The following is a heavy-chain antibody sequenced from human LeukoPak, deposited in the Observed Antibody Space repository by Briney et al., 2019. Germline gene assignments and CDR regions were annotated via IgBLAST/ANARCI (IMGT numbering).Heavy chain of an antibody. V-gene: IGHV3-53*05. CDR2: IYSGGST. J-gene: IGHJ3*02. CDR1: GFTVSSNY. CDR3: AKDPHGAFDI. Sequence: GGSLRLSCAASGFTVSSNYMSWVRQAPGEGLEWVSVIYSGGSTYYADSVKGRFTISRDNSKNTLYLQMNSLRAEDTAVYYCAKDPHGAFDIWGQGTMVTVSS.